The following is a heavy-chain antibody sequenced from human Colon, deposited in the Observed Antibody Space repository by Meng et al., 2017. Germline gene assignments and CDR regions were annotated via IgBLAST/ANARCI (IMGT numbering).Heavy chain of an antibody. CDR1: TSINYL. Sequence: QLVGAGGGRVHTGRSFGLSCSLTSINYLVHWVRQAPGKGPEWLAVISYDERTKIYGDSVKGRFTISRDNSKNTVDLQMNSLGTEDTAMYYCATEKGSSGRAGWFDPWGQGTLVTVSS. J-gene: IGHJ5*02. CDR2: ISYDERTK. D-gene: IGHD6-19*01. V-gene: IGHV3-30*07. CDR3: ATEKGSSGRAGWFDP.